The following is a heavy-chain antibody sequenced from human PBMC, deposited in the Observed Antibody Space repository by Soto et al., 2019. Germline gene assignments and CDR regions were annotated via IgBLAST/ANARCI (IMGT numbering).Heavy chain of an antibody. J-gene: IGHJ6*01. Sequence: IRQHTGKGLEWIGSIYSIGSTYYNPSLKSRVTISVDTSKNQFSLKLSSVTAADTAVYYWKTSSRYSTGVCAQGLMGTV. CDR2: IYSIGST. V-gene: IGHV4-39*01. D-gene: IGHD6-13*01. CDR3: KTSSRYSTGV.